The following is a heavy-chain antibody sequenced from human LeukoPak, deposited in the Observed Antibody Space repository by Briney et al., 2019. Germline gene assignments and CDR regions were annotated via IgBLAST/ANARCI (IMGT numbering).Heavy chain of an antibody. D-gene: IGHD6-13*01. V-gene: IGHV4-59*01. Sequence: PSETLSPTCTVSGGSISSYYWSWIRQPPGKGLEWIGYIYYSGSTNYNPSLKSRVTISVDASKNQFSLKLSSVTAADTAVYYCARVAAAGTQYYFDYWGQGTLVTVSS. CDR3: ARVAAAGTQYYFDY. CDR1: GGSISSYY. CDR2: IYYSGST. J-gene: IGHJ4*02.